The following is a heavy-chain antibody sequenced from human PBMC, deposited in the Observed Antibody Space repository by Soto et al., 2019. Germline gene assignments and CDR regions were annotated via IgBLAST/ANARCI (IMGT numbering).Heavy chain of an antibody. J-gene: IGHJ6*02. V-gene: IGHV1-18*01. Sequence: QVQRVQSGGEVKKPGASVKVSCKTSGYSFTTYGISWVRQARGQGLEWMGRISAYNGNTNYAQKLQDRDTMTTDTSTSTAYMELRSLRSDDTAVYYCAREGPAPYYYYGMDVWGQGSTVTVSS. CDR1: GYSFTTYG. CDR3: AREGPAPYYYYGMDV. CDR2: ISAYNGNT.